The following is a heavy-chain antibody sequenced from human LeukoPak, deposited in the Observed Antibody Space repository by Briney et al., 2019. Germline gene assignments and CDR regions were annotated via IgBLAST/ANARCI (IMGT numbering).Heavy chain of an antibody. CDR1: GGSISSSSYY. J-gene: IGHJ4*02. Sequence: SETLSLTCTVSGGSISSSSYYWGWIRQPPGKGLEWIGSIYYSGSTYYNPSLLSRVTISVDTSKNQFSLKLSSVTAADTAVYYCARQQYSSSWRPGETDYWGQGTLVTVSS. CDR3: ARQQYSSSWRPGETDY. D-gene: IGHD6-13*01. CDR2: IYYSGST. V-gene: IGHV4-39*01.